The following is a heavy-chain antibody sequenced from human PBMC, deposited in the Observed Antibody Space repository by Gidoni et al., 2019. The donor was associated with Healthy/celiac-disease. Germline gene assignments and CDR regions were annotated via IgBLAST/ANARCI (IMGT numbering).Heavy chain of an antibody. CDR2: IYYSGST. CDR3: ATSACSGGSCYLGGYFDY. J-gene: IGHJ4*02. V-gene: IGHV4-30-4*07. Sequence: QVQLQESGPGLVKPSQTLSLTCAVSGGSISSGGYSGSWIRQPPGKGLEWIGYIYYSGSTYYNPSLKSRVTISVDTSKNQFSLKLSSVTAADTAVYYCATSACSGGSCYLGGYFDYWGQGTLVTVSS. D-gene: IGHD2-15*01. CDR1: GGSISSGGYS.